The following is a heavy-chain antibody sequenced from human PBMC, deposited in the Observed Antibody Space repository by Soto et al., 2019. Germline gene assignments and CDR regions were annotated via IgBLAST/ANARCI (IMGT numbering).Heavy chain of an antibody. J-gene: IGHJ4*02. Sequence: SETLSLTCAVSVGSISSSNWWSWVRQPPGKGLEWIGEIYHSGSTNYNPSLKSRVTISVDKSKNQFSLKLSSVTAADTAVYYCARKYYYDSSGYDYWGQGTLVTVSS. CDR2: IYHSGST. D-gene: IGHD3-22*01. V-gene: IGHV4-4*02. CDR1: VGSISSSNW. CDR3: ARKYYYDSSGYDY.